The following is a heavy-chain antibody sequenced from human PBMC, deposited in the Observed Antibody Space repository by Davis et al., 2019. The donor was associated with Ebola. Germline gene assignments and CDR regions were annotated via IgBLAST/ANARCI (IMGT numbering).Heavy chain of an antibody. J-gene: IGHJ4*02. V-gene: IGHV3-21*04. D-gene: IGHD1-26*01. CDR2: FGTSGDT. Sequence: GESLKISCATSGFIFRSYVMSWVRQAPGKGLEWVSTFGTSGDTFYADSVRGRFTISRDYAKNSLYLQMNSLRAEDTAVYYCARISRSQVGTTRWGQGTLVTVSS. CDR1: GFIFRSYV. CDR3: ARISRSQVGTTR.